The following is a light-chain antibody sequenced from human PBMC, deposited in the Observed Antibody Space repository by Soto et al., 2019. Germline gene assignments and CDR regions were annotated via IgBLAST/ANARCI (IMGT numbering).Light chain of an antibody. J-gene: IGLJ2*01. CDR3: QSYDSSLSGVI. CDR2: TNT. CDR1: SSNIGAGFD. V-gene: IGLV1-40*01. Sequence: QSVLTQPPSVSGAPGQRVAISCTGSSSNIGAGFDVHWYQQLPGTAPKLLIYTNTNRPSGVPDRFSGSKSGPSASLAITGLRAEDDADYYCQSYDSSLSGVIFGGGTKLTVL.